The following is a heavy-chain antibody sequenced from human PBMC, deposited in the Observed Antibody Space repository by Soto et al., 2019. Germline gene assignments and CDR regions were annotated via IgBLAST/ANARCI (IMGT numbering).Heavy chain of an antibody. V-gene: IGHV1-69*01. Sequence: QVQLVQSGAEVKKPGSSVKVSCKASGGTFSSYAISWVRQAPGQGLEWMGGIIPIFGTANDAQKFQGRVTITADESTSTAYMGLSSLRSEDTAVYHCAREGGSIAAAGTRAFDYWGQGTLVTVSS. D-gene: IGHD6-13*01. CDR1: GGTFSSYA. J-gene: IGHJ4*02. CDR2: IIPIFGTA. CDR3: AREGGSIAAAGTRAFDY.